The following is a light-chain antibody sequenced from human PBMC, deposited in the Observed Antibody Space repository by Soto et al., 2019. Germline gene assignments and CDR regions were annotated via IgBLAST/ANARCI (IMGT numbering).Light chain of an antibody. V-gene: IGKV3-15*01. CDR3: QQYNVWPLT. CDR2: AAS. Sequence: EIVKTQSPATLSVSPGETATLSCSASQSVSRNLAWYHQKPGQTPNLLIYAASTRATGIPARFSGSGSGTEFTLTISSLQSEDFAVYYCQQYNVWPLTFGGGTKVEFK. CDR1: QSVSRN. J-gene: IGKJ4*01.